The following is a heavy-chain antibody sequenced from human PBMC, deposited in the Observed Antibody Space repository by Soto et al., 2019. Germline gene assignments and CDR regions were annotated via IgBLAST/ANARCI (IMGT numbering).Heavy chain of an antibody. CDR2: INTSNTSM. CDR1: GFTFSGFS. Sequence: GVSLILSCAASGFTFSGFSMNWVRQAPGKGLEWVSYINTSNTSMYYADSVKGRFTISRDNAKNLLYLQMNSLRDEDTAVYYCARLASGVSYYFYHMDVWGQGTTVTVSS. D-gene: IGHD2-15*01. J-gene: IGHJ6*02. CDR3: ARLASGVSYYFYHMDV. V-gene: IGHV3-48*02.